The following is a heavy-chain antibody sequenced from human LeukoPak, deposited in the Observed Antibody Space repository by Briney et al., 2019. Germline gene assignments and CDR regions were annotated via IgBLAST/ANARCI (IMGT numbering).Heavy chain of an antibody. CDR3: ARDAYCSGGSCFDY. V-gene: IGHV4-4*07. D-gene: IGHD2-15*01. J-gene: IGHJ4*02. CDR2: IYTSGST. Sequence: SETLSLTCTVSGGSISSYYWSWIRQPAGKGLEWIGRIYTSGSTNYNPSFKSRVTMSVDTSKNQFSLKLSSVTAADTAVYYCARDAYCSGGSCFDYWGQGTLVTVSS. CDR1: GGSISSYY.